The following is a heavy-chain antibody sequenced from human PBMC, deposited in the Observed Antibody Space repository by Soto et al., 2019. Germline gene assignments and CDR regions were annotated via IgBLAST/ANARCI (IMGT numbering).Heavy chain of an antibody. Sequence: SETLSLTCTVSGDSSSGGIFYWGWVRQLAGKGLEWIGYIYYSGSTYYNPSLKSRVTISVDTSKNQFSLKLSSVTAADTAVYYCARDRDLNWFDPWGQGTLVTVSS. CDR3: ARDRDLNWFDP. CDR2: IYYSGST. J-gene: IGHJ5*02. CDR1: GDSSSGGIFY. V-gene: IGHV4-31*03.